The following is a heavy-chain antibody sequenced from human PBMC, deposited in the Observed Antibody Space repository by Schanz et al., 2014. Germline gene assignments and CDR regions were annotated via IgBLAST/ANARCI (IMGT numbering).Heavy chain of an antibody. CDR1: GFTFSSYG. J-gene: IGHJ3*02. V-gene: IGHV3-23*01. CDR2: ISSSGST. Sequence: EGQLLESGGGLVQPGGSLRLSCAASGFTFSSYGMSWVCQAPGKGLEWVSGISSSGSTYYADSVKGRFTISRVNSKNTLYLQMNSLSDEDTAMYYCAKRCSSPSCSHGAFDNWGQGTMVTVSS. CDR3: AKRCSSPSCSHGAFDN. D-gene: IGHD2-2*01.